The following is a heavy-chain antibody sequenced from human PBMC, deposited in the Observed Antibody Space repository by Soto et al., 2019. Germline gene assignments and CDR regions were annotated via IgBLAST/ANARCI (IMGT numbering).Heavy chain of an antibody. D-gene: IGHD5-12*01. CDR3: ARERVVDIVATSPSAAAAYNWFDP. V-gene: IGHV1-69*04. CDR2: IIPILGIA. Sequence: ASVKVSCKASGGTFSSYTISWVRQAPGQGLEWMGRIIPILGIANYAQKFQGRVTITADKSTSTAYMELSSLRSEDTAVYYCARERVVDIVATSPSAAAAYNWFDPWGQGTLVTVSS. J-gene: IGHJ5*02. CDR1: GGTFSSYT.